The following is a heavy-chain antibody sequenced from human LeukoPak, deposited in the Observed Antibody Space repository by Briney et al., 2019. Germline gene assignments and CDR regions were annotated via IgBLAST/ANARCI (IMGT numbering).Heavy chain of an antibody. J-gene: IGHJ6*02. CDR1: GYSFTSYW. V-gene: IGHV5-51*01. Sequence: GESLKISCKGSGYSFTSYWIGWVRQMPGKGLEGMGIIYPGDSDTRYSPSFQGQVTISADKSISTAYLQWSSLKASDTAMYYCARGLERTGYYYYGMDVWGQGTTVTVSS. CDR2: IYPGDSDT. CDR3: ARGLERTGYYYYGMDV. D-gene: IGHD3-22*01.